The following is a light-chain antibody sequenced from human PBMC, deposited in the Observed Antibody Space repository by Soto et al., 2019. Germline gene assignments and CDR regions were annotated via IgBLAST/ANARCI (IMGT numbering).Light chain of an antibody. J-gene: IGKJ1*01. Sequence: DIPMTQSPSAMSASVGDRVTITCRASQAINNYLAWFQQRPGKAPKRLIYGASNLQSGVPSRFSGSGSGTEFTLTINSLQPEDFATYYCLQSSRYPWTFGQGTKVEIK. V-gene: IGKV1-17*03. CDR1: QAINNY. CDR3: LQSSRYPWT. CDR2: GAS.